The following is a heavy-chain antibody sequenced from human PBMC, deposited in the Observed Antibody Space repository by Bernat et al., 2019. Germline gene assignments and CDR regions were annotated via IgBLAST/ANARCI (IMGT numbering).Heavy chain of an antibody. Sequence: VQLVESGGGLVQPGGSLRLSCAASGFTVSSNYMSWVRQAPGKGLEWVSVIYSGGSAYYADSVRVRFTISRDHSKNALFLQMNSVRAEDTAVYYCAGRGTTVTTSDAFDIWGQGTMVTVSS. CDR1: GFTVSSNY. J-gene: IGHJ3*02. CDR3: AGRGTTVTTSDAFDI. D-gene: IGHD4-17*01. CDR2: IYSGGSA. V-gene: IGHV3-66*01.